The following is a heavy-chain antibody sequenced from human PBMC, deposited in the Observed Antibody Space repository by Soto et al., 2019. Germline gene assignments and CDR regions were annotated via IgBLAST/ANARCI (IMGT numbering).Heavy chain of an antibody. CDR2: AYYSGST. CDR3: ARDRSTYGGGGTGEVRENWFDP. V-gene: IGHV4-59*01. D-gene: IGHD2-8*01. J-gene: IGHJ5*02. Sequence: QVQLQESGPGLVKASETLSLTCSVSGGSISHYYWSWIRQSPGKGLEWIGYAYYSGSTDYNPSLRSRVTMAVDASKNQGSLKLNSVTAADTAVYYCARDRSTYGGGGTGEVRENWFDPWGPGTLVTVSS. CDR1: GGSISHYY.